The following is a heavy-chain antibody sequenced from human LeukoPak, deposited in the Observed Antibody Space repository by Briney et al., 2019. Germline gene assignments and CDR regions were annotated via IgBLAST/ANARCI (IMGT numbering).Heavy chain of an antibody. D-gene: IGHD5-24*01. Sequence: GGSLRLSCAASGFTFSSYSMNWVRQAPGKVLEWVSSISSSSSYIYYADSVKGRFTISSDNAKNSLYLQMNSLRDEDTAVYYCARDRNWHFDYWGQGALVTVSS. CDR1: GFTFSSYS. J-gene: IGHJ4*02. CDR3: ARDRNWHFDY. V-gene: IGHV3-21*01. CDR2: ISSSSSYI.